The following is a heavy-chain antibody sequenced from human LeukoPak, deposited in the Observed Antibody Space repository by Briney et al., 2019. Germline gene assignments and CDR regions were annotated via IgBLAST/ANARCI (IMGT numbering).Heavy chain of an antibody. Sequence: GGSLRLSCAASGFTVSSNYMSWVRQAPGKGLEWVSVIHSGGSTYYADSVKGRFTISRDNAKNSLYLQMNSLRDEDSAVYYCARDPHIAAAGTIFDYWGQGTLVTVSS. CDR2: IHSGGST. CDR3: ARDPHIAAAGTIFDY. D-gene: IGHD6-13*01. CDR1: GFTVSSNY. J-gene: IGHJ4*02. V-gene: IGHV3-66*01.